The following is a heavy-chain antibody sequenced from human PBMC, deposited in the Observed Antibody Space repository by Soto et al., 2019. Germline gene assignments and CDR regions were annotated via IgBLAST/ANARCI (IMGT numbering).Heavy chain of an antibody. V-gene: IGHV1-18*01. J-gene: IGHJ4*02. CDR2: ISAYNGNT. CDR1: GYTFTSYG. Sequence: VASVKVSCKASGYTFTSYGISWVRQAPGQGLEWMGWISAYNGNTNYAQKLQGRVTMTTDTSTSTAYMELRSLRSDDTAVYYCARVPFVLMAPNDDYWGQGTLVTVSS. D-gene: IGHD2-8*01. CDR3: ARVPFVLMAPNDDY.